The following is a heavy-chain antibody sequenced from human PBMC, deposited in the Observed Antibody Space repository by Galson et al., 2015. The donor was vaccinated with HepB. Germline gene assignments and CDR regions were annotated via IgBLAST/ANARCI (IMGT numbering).Heavy chain of an antibody. Sequence: SVKVSCKASGYTFTGYYMHWVRQAPGQGLEWMGWINPNSGGTNYAQKFQGWVTMTRDTSISTAYMELSRLRSDDTAVYYCAREVQQQLVAGAWDWFDPWGQGTLVTVSS. J-gene: IGHJ5*02. CDR1: GYTFTGYY. D-gene: IGHD6-13*01. CDR2: INPNSGGT. V-gene: IGHV1-2*04. CDR3: AREVQQQLVAGAWDWFDP.